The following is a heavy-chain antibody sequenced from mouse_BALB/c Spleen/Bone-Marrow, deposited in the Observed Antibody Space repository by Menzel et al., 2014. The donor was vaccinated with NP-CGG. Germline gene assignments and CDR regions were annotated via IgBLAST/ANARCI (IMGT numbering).Heavy chain of an antibody. CDR2: IVPGNDNT. V-gene: IGHV14-3*02. J-gene: IGHJ2*01. CDR3: ANYVYGFYFDF. D-gene: IGHD2-2*01. Sequence: VQLQQSGAELVKPGASVKLSCTASGFKIKDTYMHWVKQRPEQGLEWIGRIVPGNDNTKYYQKFQGKATITADTPSNTAYMQLSSLTSVDNAVNNGANYVYGFYFDFWGQGTTLTVSS. CDR1: GFKIKDTY.